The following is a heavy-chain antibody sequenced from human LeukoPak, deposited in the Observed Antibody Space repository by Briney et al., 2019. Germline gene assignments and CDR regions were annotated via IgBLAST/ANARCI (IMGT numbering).Heavy chain of an antibody. V-gene: IGHV4-30-2*01. Sequence: WIRQPPGKGLEWIGYIYHSGSTYYNPSLKSRVTISVDRAKNQFSLKLRSVTAADTAVYYCARVRGGYCSGGSCKYNWFDPWGQGTLVTVSS. CDR3: ARVRGGYCSGGSCKYNWFDP. J-gene: IGHJ5*02. CDR2: IYHSGST. D-gene: IGHD2-15*01.